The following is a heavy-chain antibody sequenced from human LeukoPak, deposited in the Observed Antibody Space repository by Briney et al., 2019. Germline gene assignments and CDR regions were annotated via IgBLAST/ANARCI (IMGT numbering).Heavy chain of an antibody. CDR3: AKGGKWDVTPFDY. Sequence: GRSLRLSCAASGFTFSSYGMHWVRQAPGRGLEWVAVISYDGSNKYYADSVKGRFTISRDNSKNTLYLQVNSLRAEDTAVYYCAKGGKWDVTPFDYWGQGTLVTVSS. CDR1: GFTFSSYG. V-gene: IGHV3-30*18. CDR2: ISYDGSNK. J-gene: IGHJ4*02. D-gene: IGHD1-26*01.